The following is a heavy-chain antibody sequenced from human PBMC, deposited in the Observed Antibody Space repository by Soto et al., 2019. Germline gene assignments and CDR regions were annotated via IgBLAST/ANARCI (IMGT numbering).Heavy chain of an antibody. J-gene: IGHJ3*02. CDR3: ARDAPTMVRGVMAAFDI. CDR1: GYSISSGYY. D-gene: IGHD3-10*01. Sequence: SETLSLTCSVSGYSISSGYYWGWIRQPPGKGLEWIGTIYHSGSTYYSSSLKSRVTISLDTSKNQFSLKMRSLTAADTAVYFCARDAPTMVRGVMAAFDIWGQGXMVTVSS. V-gene: IGHV4-38-2*02. CDR2: IYHSGST.